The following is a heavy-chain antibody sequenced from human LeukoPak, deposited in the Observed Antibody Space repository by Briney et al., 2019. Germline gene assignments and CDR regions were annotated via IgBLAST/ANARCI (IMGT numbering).Heavy chain of an antibody. J-gene: IGHJ6*03. CDR1: GGSFSGYY. V-gene: IGHV4-34*01. D-gene: IGHD3-10*01. CDR2: INHSGST. CDR3: ARVFGKYGSGSCWSPGPRYYYYYYMDV. Sequence: SETLSLTCAVYGGSFSGYYWSWIRQPPGKGLEWIGEINHSGSTNYNPSLKSRVTISVDTSKNQFSLKLSSVTAADTAVYYCARVFGKYGSGSCWSPGPRYYYYYYMDVWGKGTTVTVSS.